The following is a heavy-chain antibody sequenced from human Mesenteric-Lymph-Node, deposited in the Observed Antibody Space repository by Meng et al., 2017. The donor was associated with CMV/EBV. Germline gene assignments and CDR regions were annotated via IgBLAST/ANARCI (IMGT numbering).Heavy chain of an antibody. Sequence: ASVKVSCKASGYTFTGYFIHWVRQAPGQGLEWMAWISADNGNTCYAQRLQGRVTMTKDTSTNTAYVELRGPRSDDTAVYYCARDFEGYLQVVDYWGQGTLVTVSS. CDR3: ARDFEGYLQVVDY. D-gene: IGHD1-1*01. CDR2: ISADNGNT. J-gene: IGHJ4*02. V-gene: IGHV1-18*04. CDR1: GYTFTGYF.